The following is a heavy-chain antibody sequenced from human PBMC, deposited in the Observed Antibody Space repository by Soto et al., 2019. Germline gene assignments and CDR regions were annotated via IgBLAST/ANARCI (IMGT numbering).Heavy chain of an antibody. CDR3: ARHNYGSGSTYFDY. D-gene: IGHD3-10*01. CDR1: SASISSGGSY. J-gene: IGHJ4*02. CDR2: IYYSGTT. V-gene: IGHV4-61*05. Sequence: LPFTVSSASISSGGSYCVWIRQSPGQGLEWIGYIYYSGTTNYNPSLKSRVTMSLDTSKNQFSLKLNSMTAADTAVYYCARHNYGSGSTYFDYWGQGTLVTVSS.